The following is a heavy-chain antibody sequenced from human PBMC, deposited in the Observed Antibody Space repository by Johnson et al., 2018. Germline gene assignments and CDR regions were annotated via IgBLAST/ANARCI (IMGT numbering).Heavy chain of an antibody. CDR3: AREAYSSGRAGIFAI. V-gene: IGHV3-30*03. D-gene: IGHD3-22*01. CDR1: GFTFSSYG. CDR2: TSSDGGDK. Sequence: QVQLQESGGGVVQPGGSLRLACAASGFTFSSYGMHWVRQAPGMGLEWVALTSSDGGDKSYADSVKGRFTISRDNSRNTLYLEMNSLRGPDTAVYFCAREAYSSGRAGIFAIWGQGTMVTVS. J-gene: IGHJ3*02.